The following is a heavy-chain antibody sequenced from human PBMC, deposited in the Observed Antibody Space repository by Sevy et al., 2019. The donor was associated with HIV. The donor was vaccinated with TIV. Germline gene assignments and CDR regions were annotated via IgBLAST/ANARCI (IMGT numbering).Heavy chain of an antibody. V-gene: IGHV5-51*01. J-gene: IGHJ3*02. D-gene: IGHD2-8*02. CDR1: GHSFSTSW. Sequence: GESLKISCNDSGHSFSTSWIAWVRQMPGQGLEWMGIIYPGDSDTRYSPSFQGQVTISADKYISTAYLQWSSLKASYTAMYYYASQSHQSHFCTRGECAFDIWGQGTMVTVSS. CDR3: ASQSHQSHFCTRGECAFDI. CDR2: IYPGDSDT.